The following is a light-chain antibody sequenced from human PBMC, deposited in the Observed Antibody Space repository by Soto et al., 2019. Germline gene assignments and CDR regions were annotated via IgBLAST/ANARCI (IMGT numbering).Light chain of an antibody. Sequence: QAVVTQESSLTVSPGGTVTLTCGSSTGAVTSGHYPYWFQQKPGQAPRTLIYDTSNTHSWTPARFSGSLLGGKAALTLSGAQPEDEAEYYCLLAYNGRRIVGGGTKLTVL. V-gene: IGLV7-46*01. CDR2: DTS. CDR3: LLAYNGRRI. CDR1: TGAVTSGHY. J-gene: IGLJ2*01.